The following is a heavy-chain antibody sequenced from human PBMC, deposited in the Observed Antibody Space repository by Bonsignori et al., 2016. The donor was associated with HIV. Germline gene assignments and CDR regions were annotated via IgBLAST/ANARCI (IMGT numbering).Heavy chain of an antibody. Sequence: GESLKISCAASGFTFRTYTMNWVRQAPGKGLEWVSSISSSGIHIYYADSVKGRFSISRDNAKNSVSLQMNSLRVEDTAVYYCARDLPYETSAVNGAFDYWGQGTLVTVSS. CDR3: ARDLPYETSAVNGAFDY. CDR1: GFTFRTYT. D-gene: IGHD4-23*01. CDR2: ISSSGIHI. V-gene: IGHV3-21*01. J-gene: IGHJ4*02.